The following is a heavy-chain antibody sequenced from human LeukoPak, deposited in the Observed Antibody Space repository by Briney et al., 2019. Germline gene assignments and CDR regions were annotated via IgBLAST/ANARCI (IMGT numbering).Heavy chain of an antibody. J-gene: IGHJ4*02. D-gene: IGHD4-17*01. Sequence: KPSETLSLTCTVSGGSISSSSYYWGWIRQPPGKGLEWIGSIYYSGSTYYNPSLKSQVTISVDTSKNQFSLKLSSVTAADTAVYYCARLAYGDYDGGYYFDYWGQETLVTVSS. CDR3: ARLAYGDYDGGYYFDY. CDR1: GGSISSSSYY. CDR2: IYYSGST. V-gene: IGHV4-39*01.